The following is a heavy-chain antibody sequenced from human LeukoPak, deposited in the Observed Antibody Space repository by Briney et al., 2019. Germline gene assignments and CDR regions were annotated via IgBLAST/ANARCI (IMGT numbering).Heavy chain of an antibody. CDR3: ARGGYSGKDYNN. CDR1: GGSISSYY. Sequence: SETLSLTCTVSGGSISSYYWSWIRQPPGKGLEWIGYIYYSGSTNYNPSLKSRVTISLDTSKNQFSLNLSSVTAADTAVYYCARGGYSGKDYNNWGQGTLVTVSS. CDR2: IYYSGST. V-gene: IGHV4-59*01. J-gene: IGHJ4*02. D-gene: IGHD5-12*01.